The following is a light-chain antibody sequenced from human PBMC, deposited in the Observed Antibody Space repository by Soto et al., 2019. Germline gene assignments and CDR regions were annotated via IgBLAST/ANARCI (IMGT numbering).Light chain of an antibody. CDR3: AVWDDSLNVVV. CDR2: INN. Sequence: QSVLTQPPSASGTPGQRVTISCSGSSSNIGSNTVNWYQQLPGTAPKLLIFINNKRPSGVPDRFSGSKSGISASLAISGLQSEDEADYYCAVWDDSLNVVVFGGGTKLTVL. CDR1: SSNIGSNT. J-gene: IGLJ2*01. V-gene: IGLV1-44*01.